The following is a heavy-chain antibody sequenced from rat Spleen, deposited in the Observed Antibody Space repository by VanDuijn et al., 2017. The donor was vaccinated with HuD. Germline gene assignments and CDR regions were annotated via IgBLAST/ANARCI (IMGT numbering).Heavy chain of an antibody. CDR2: INKDSSTI. D-gene: IGHD4-3*01. Sequence: EVKLVESGGGLVQPGRSLKLSCSSSGFNFTDHWMGWVRQAPGKGIEWIGHINKDSSTINYIASLKDKFTISRNNAQNTLYLQMSKLGSEDTAIYYCATPYNSGYGGDYWGQGVMVTVSS. CDR3: ATPYNSGYGGDY. V-gene: IGHV4-2*01. J-gene: IGHJ2*01. CDR1: GFNFTDHW.